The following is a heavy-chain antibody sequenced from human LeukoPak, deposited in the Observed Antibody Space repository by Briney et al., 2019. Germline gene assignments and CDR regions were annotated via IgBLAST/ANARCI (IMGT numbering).Heavy chain of an antibody. Sequence: GGSLRLSCAASEFTFSSYWMSWVRQAPGKGLEWVASIKQDGSEKYYVDSVKGRVTISRDNAKNSLYLQMNSLRAEDTAVYYCAELGITMIGGVWGKGTTVTISS. CDR2: IKQDGSEK. CDR1: EFTFSSYW. D-gene: IGHD3-10*02. CDR3: AELGITMIGGV. V-gene: IGHV3-7*01. J-gene: IGHJ6*04.